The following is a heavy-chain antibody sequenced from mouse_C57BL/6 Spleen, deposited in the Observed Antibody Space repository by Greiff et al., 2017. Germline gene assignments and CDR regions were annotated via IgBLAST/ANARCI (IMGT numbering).Heavy chain of an antibody. D-gene: IGHD2-4*01. CDR1: GFTFTDYY. CDR2: IRNKANGYTT. J-gene: IGHJ3*01. V-gene: IGHV7-3*01. Sequence: EVQLVESGGGLVQPGGSLSLSCAASGFTFTDYYMSWVRQPPGKALEWLGFIRNKANGYTTEYSVSVKGRFTISRDNSQSLLYLRMNALRAEDSATYYWERYTFYDYNEAGAFAYWGQGTLVTVSA. CDR3: ERYTFYDYNEAGAFAY.